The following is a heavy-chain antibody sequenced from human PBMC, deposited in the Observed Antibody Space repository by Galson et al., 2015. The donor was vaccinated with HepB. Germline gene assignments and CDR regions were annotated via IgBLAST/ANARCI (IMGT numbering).Heavy chain of an antibody. CDR2: IWYDGSNK. CDR1: GFTFSSYG. V-gene: IGHV3-33*08. D-gene: IGHD6-19*01. J-gene: IGHJ4*02. CDR3: GSAITPRQQWQWALRY. Sequence: SLRLSCAASGFTFSSYGMHWVRQAPGKGLEWVAVIWYDGSNKYYADSVKGRFTISRDNSKNTLYLQMNSLRAEDTAVYYCGSAITPRQQWQWALRYWGQGTQVTVSS.